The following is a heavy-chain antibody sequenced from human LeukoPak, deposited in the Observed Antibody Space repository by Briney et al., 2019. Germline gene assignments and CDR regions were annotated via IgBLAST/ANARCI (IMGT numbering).Heavy chain of an antibody. V-gene: IGHV3-30-3*01. Sequence: GGSLRLSCAASGFTFSSYAMHWVRQAPGKGLEWVAVISYDGSNKYYADSVKGRFTISRDNSKNTLYLQMNSLRAEDTAVYYCARGGAAGTPLFDYWGQGTLATVSS. CDR2: ISYDGSNK. J-gene: IGHJ4*02. CDR1: GFTFSSYA. CDR3: ARGGAAGTPLFDY. D-gene: IGHD6-13*01.